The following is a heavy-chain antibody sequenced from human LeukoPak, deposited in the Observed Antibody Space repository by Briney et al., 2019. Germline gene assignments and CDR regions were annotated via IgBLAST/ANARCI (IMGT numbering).Heavy chain of an antibody. V-gene: IGHV3-7*01. CDR3: ASTNSARDPSFNY. D-gene: IGHD1-26*01. CDR2: INQDGSEK. Sequence: GGSLRLSCAASGFTFSSYWMSWVRQAPGKGLEWVANINQDGSEKYYVDSVKGRFTISRDNIKNSLYLQMNSLRAEDTAVYYCASTNSARDPSFNYWGQGTLVTVSS. J-gene: IGHJ4*02. CDR1: GFTFSSYW.